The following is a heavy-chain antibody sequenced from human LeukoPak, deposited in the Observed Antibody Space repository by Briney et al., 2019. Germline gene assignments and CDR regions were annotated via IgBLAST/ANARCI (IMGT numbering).Heavy chain of an antibody. D-gene: IGHD4-17*01. Sequence: PGGSLRLSCAASGFTFSSYAMHWVRQAPGKGLEWVAVISYDGSNKYYADSVKGRFTISRDNSKNTLYLQMNSLRAEDTAVYYCATYYGGNSALAYWGQGTLVTVSS. V-gene: IGHV3-30-3*01. CDR3: ATYYGGNSALAY. CDR2: ISYDGSNK. CDR1: GFTFSSYA. J-gene: IGHJ4*02.